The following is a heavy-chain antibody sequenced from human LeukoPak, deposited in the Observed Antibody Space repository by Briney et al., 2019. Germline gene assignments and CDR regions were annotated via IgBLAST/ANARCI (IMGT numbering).Heavy chain of an antibody. V-gene: IGHV5-51*01. CDR3: ARPLQPSDSLHNSFDP. CDR2: IYPGDSDT. J-gene: IGHJ5*02. CDR1: GYSFTRYW. Sequence: GESLKISCKGSGYSFTRYWIGWVRQMPGKGLEYMGIIYPGDSDTRYSPPFQGQVTISADKSIRTTYLHWSRLKASDTAMYYCARPLQPSDSLHNSFDPWGQGTLVIVSS. D-gene: IGHD3-22*01.